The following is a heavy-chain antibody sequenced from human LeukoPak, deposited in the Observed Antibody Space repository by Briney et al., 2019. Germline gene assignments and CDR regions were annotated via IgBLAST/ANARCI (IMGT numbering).Heavy chain of an antibody. J-gene: IGHJ6*03. Sequence: RGSLRLSCAASGFTFSSYWMHWVRQAPGEGLVGVSFINSDGSSTGYADSVKGRFTVSRDNGKNTLYLQMNSLRAEDTAVYYCTYGSGREGYMDVWGKGTTVTVSS. D-gene: IGHD3-10*01. CDR2: INSDGSST. CDR3: TYGSGREGYMDV. CDR1: GFTFSSYW. V-gene: IGHV3-74*01.